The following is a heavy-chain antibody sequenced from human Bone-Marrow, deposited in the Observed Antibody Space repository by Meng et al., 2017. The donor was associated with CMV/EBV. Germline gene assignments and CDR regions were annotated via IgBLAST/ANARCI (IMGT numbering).Heavy chain of an antibody. Sequence: GESLKISCAASGFTFSSYAMSWVRQAPGKGLEWVSAISGSGGSTYYADSVKGRFTISRDNSKNTLYLQMNSLRAEDTAVYYCARDLSFRDDILTGFVMSDPWGQGTLVTVSS. D-gene: IGHD3-9*01. V-gene: IGHV3-23*01. J-gene: IGHJ5*02. CDR3: ARDLSFRDDILTGFVMSDP. CDR2: ISGSGGST. CDR1: GFTFSSYA.